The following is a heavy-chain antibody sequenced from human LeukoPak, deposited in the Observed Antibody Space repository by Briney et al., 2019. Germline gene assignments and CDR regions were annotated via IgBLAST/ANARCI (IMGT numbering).Heavy chain of an antibody. V-gene: IGHV4-61*02. D-gene: IGHD3-3*01. Sequence: SQTLSLTCTVSGGSISSGSYYWSWIRQPAGKGLEWIGRIYTSGGTNYNPSLKSRVTMSVDTSKNQFSLKLSSVTAADTAVYYCARDRRDFWSGYYQVDYWGQGTLVTVSS. CDR3: ARDRRDFWSGYYQVDY. J-gene: IGHJ4*02. CDR1: GGSISSGSYY. CDR2: IYTSGGT.